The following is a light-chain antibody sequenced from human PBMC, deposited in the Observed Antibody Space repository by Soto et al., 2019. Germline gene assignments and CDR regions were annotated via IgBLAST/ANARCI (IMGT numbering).Light chain of an antibody. Sequence: EVVLTQSPATLSLSPGERATLSCRASQSVRSYLAWFQQKPGQAPRLLIYDASNRATGVPARFSGSGSGTDFTLTISSLEPEDFAVYYCQQRYSWPPITFGQGTRLEI. V-gene: IGKV3-11*01. CDR2: DAS. CDR1: QSVRSY. J-gene: IGKJ5*01. CDR3: QQRYSWPPIT.